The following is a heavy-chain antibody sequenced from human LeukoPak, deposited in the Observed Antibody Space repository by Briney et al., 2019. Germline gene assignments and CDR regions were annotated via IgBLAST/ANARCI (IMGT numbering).Heavy chain of an antibody. CDR1: GFTFSSYW. J-gene: IGHJ4*02. CDR2: VNGDGSST. D-gene: IGHD5-18*01. V-gene: IGHV3-74*01. CDR3: ARAPGYGYDILDY. Sequence: GGSLRLSCAASGFTFSSYWMHWVRQAPGKGLVWVSRVNGDGSSTNYADSVKGRFTISRDNSKNTLYLQMNSLRAEDTAVYYCARAPGYGYDILDYWGQGTLVTVSS.